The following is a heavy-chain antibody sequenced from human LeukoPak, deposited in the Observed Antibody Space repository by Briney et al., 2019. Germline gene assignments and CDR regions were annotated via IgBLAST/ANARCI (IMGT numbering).Heavy chain of an antibody. CDR1: GGSIGSYY. J-gene: IGHJ5*02. D-gene: IGHD6-13*01. Sequence: PSETLSLTCTVSGGSIGSYYWSWIRQPPGKGLEWIGYIYYSGSTNYNPSLKSRVTISVDTSKNQFSLKLSSVTAADTAVYYCARRLSSPRNWFDPWGQGTLVTVSS. CDR2: IYYSGST. CDR3: ARRLSSPRNWFDP. V-gene: IGHV4-59*01.